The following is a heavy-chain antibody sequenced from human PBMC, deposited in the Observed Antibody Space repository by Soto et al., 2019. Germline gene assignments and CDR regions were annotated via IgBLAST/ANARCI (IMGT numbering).Heavy chain of an antibody. CDR3: SRGGPTNPYDAIDI. D-gene: IGHD3-10*01. V-gene: IGHV3-33*01. J-gene: IGHJ3*02. CDR1: GFTFSSYG. CDR2: IWYDGSNK. Sequence: QVQLVESGGGVVQPGRSLRLSCAASGFTFSSYGMHWVRQAPCKVREWVAFIWYDGSNKYYADSGKGRFTISRDNSKNTQYLQMNSLRAEDTAVYYCSRGGPTNPYDAIDIWGQGTMVTVSS.